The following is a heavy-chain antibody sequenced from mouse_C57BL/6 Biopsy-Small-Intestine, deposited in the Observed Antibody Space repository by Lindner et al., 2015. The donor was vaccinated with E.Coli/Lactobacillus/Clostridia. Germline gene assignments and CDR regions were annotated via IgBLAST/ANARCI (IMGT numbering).Heavy chain of an antibody. D-gene: IGHD1-3*01. J-gene: IGHJ2*01. CDR2: IIPMFGTA. Sequence: SVKASCKASGGTFSTYGISWVRQAPGQGLEWMGGIIPMFGTANYAQKFQGRVTITADESTSTAYMELSSLRSEDTAVYYCARQTSSGRYYFDLWGQGTLVTVSS. CDR1: GGTFSTYG. V-gene: IGHV1-81*01. CDR3: ARQTSSGRYYFDL.